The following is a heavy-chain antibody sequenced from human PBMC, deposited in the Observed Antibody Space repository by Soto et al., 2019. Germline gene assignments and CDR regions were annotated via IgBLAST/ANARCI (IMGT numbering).Heavy chain of an antibody. Sequence: ASVKVSCKASGYTFTSYGISWVRQAPGQGLEWMGWISAYNGNTNYAQKLQGRVTMTTDTSTSTAYMELRSLRSDDTAVYYCARVPTDYYDSSGSFDPWGQGTLVTVSS. CDR3: ARVPTDYYDSSGSFDP. CDR2: ISAYNGNT. D-gene: IGHD3-22*01. CDR1: GYTFTSYG. J-gene: IGHJ5*02. V-gene: IGHV1-18*01.